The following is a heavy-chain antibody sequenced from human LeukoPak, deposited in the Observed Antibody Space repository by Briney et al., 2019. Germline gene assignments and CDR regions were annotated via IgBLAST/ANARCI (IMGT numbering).Heavy chain of an antibody. J-gene: IGHJ5*02. V-gene: IGHV1-3*01. D-gene: IGHD2-2*01. CDR3: AGGYCSSTSCYAFSNWFDP. Sequence: ASVKVSCKASGYTFTSYAMYWVRQAPGQRLEWMGWINAGNGNTKYSQKFQGRVTITRDTSASTAYVELSSLRSEDTAVYYCAGGYCSSTSCYAFSNWFDPWGQGTLVTVSS. CDR2: INAGNGNT. CDR1: GYTFTSYA.